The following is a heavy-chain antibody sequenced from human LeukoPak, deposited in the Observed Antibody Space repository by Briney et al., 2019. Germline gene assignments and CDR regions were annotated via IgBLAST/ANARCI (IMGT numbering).Heavy chain of an antibody. D-gene: IGHD5-12*01. CDR3: ARRPPYGGYGASDY. J-gene: IGHJ4*02. Sequence: SETLSLTCAVYGGSFSGYYWSWIRQPPGKGLEWIGEIKHSGSTNYNPSLKSRVTISVDTSKNQFSLKLSSVTAADTAVYYCARRPPYGGYGASDYWGQGTLVTVSS. V-gene: IGHV4-34*01. CDR2: IKHSGST. CDR1: GGSFSGYY.